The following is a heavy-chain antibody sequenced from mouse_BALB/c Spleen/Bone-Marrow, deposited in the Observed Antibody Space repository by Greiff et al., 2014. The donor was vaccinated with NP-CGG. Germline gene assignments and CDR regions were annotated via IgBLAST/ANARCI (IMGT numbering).Heavy chain of an antibody. CDR1: GYTFTSYW. V-gene: IGHV1-87*01. J-gene: IGHJ2*01. CDR3: ARNFPFDY. Sequence: VMLVESGAELARPGASVKLSCKASGYTFTSYWMQWVKQRPGQGLEWIGAIYPGDGDTGYTQKFKGKATLTADKSSTTAYMQLSSLTSEDSAVYYCARNFPFDYWGQGTTLTVS. CDR2: IYPGDGDT.